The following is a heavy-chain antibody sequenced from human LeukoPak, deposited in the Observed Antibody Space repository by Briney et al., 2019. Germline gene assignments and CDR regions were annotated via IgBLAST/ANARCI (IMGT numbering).Heavy chain of an antibody. V-gene: IGHV3-23*01. Sequence: GGSLILSCAASGFTFSSYAMSWVRQAPGKGLEWVSVISGSGDTTNYADSVKGRFTISRDNSKYMLYLQMNSLRAEDTAVYYCAKDGSGSYWQLYFDYWGQGTLVTVSS. CDR2: ISGSGDTT. CDR1: GFTFSSYA. CDR3: AKDGSGSYWQLYFDY. D-gene: IGHD3-10*01. J-gene: IGHJ4*02.